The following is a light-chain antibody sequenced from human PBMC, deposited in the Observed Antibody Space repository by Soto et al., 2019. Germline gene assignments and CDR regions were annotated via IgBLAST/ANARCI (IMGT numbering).Light chain of an antibody. CDR1: ESISRH. V-gene: IGKV1-39*01. Sequence: DIQMTQSPSSLSASVGDRVTITCRASESISRHLNWYQQKPGKAPNLLIYAESTLQNGVPSRFSGSGSGTDFTLTISSLQPEDLATYYCQQSYSTLSISFGQGTRLEIK. J-gene: IGKJ5*01. CDR3: QQSYSTLSIS. CDR2: AES.